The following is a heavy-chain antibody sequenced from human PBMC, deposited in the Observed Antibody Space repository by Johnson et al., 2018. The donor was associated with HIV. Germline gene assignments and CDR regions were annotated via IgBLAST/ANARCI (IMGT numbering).Heavy chain of an antibody. CDR1: GFTFSSYG. Sequence: QMQLVESGGGVVQPGGSLRLSCAASGFTFSSYGMHWVRQAPGKGLAWVAIISYDGSNKYYADSVKGRFTISRDTSKNMLYLQMNSLRAEDTALYYCARDRGRGSEDAFDIWGQGTMVTVSS. J-gene: IGHJ3*02. V-gene: IGHV3-30*19. CDR3: ARDRGRGSEDAFDI. CDR2: ISYDGSNK. D-gene: IGHD2-15*01.